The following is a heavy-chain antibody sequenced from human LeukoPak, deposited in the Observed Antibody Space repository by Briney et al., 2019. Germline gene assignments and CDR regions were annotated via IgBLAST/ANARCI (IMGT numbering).Heavy chain of an antibody. D-gene: IGHD5-12*01. CDR1: GGSISSYY. CDR3: ARARDIVATIDY. V-gene: IGHV4-59*01. Sequence: SETLSLTCTVSGGSISSYYWSWIRQPPGKGLEWIGYIYYSGSTNYNPSLKSRVTISVDTSKNQFSLKLSSVTAADTAVYYCARARDIVATIDYWGQGTLVTVSS. CDR2: IYYSGST. J-gene: IGHJ4*02.